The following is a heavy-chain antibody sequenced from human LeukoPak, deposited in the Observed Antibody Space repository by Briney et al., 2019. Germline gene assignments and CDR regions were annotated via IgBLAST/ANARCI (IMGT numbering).Heavy chain of an antibody. V-gene: IGHV3-23*01. CDR3: AKDPRYGVDAFDI. CDR2: ISANGGSP. Sequence: GGSLRLSCAASGFNFNSYAMSWVRQAPGKGLEWVSSISANGGSPYYADSVKGRFTIPRDNSKNTLYLQMNSLRAEDTAVYYCAKDPRYGVDAFDIWAKGQWSPSLQ. D-gene: IGHD3-9*01. J-gene: IGHJ3*02. CDR1: GFNFNSYA.